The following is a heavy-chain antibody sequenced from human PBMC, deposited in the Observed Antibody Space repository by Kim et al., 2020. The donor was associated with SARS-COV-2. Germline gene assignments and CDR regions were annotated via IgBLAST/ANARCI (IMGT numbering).Heavy chain of an antibody. J-gene: IGHJ6*02. CDR1: GYTFTSYA. D-gene: IGHD6-6*01. Sequence: ASVKVSCKASGYTFTSYAMHWVRQAPGQRLEWMGWINAGNGNTKYSQKFQGRVTITRDTSASTAYMELSSLRSEDTAVYYCARAAGYSSSSLLYYYGMDVWGQGTTVTVSS. V-gene: IGHV1-3*01. CDR2: INAGNGNT. CDR3: ARAAGYSSSSLLYYYGMDV.